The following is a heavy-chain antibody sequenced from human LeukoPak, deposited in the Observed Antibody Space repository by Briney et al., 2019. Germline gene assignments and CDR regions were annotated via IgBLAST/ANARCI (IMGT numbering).Heavy chain of an antibody. CDR2: INEDGTEK. CDR3: AKLLI. V-gene: IGHV3-7*01. Sequence: GGSLRLSCAASGFTFSSSWMTWVRQAPGKGLEWVANINEDGTEKYFVDSVKGRFTISKDNAKNLVYLQMNSLRAEDTAVYYCAKLLIWGQGTTVSVSS. J-gene: IGHJ6*02. D-gene: IGHD2-21*01. CDR1: GFTFSSSW.